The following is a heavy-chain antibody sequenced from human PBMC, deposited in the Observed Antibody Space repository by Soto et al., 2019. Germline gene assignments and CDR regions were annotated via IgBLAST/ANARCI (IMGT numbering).Heavy chain of an antibody. CDR1: GGTFSSYA. D-gene: IGHD6-6*01. CDR3: ARKYSSSLYGMDV. CDR2: IIPIFGTA. J-gene: IGHJ6*02. Sequence: ASVKVSCRASGGTFSSYASSGVRQAPGQGLEWMGGIIPIFGTANYAQKFQGRVTITADESTSTAYMELTSLRSEDTAVYYCARKYSSSLYGMDVCGQGTTVTFSS. V-gene: IGHV1-69*13.